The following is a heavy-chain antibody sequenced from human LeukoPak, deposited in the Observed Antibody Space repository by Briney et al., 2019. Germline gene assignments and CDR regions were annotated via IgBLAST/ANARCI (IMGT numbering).Heavy chain of an antibody. CDR1: GGTFSSYA. V-gene: IGHV1-69*13. Sequence: GASVKVSCKASGGTFSSYAISWVRQAPGQGLEWMGGIIPIFCTANYAQKFQGRVTITADESTSTGYMELSSLRSEDTAVYYCARVRCSSTSCYRNRGYYFDYWGQGTLVTVSS. J-gene: IGHJ4*02. D-gene: IGHD2-2*01. CDR3: ARVRCSSTSCYRNRGYYFDY. CDR2: IIPIFCTA.